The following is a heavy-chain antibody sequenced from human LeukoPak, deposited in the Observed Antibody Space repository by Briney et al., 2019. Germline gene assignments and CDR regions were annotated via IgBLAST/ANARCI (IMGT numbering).Heavy chain of an antibody. Sequence: GRSLRLSCAASGFTFDDYAMHWVRQAPGKGLEWVSGISWNSGSIGYADSVKGRFTISRDDAKNSLYLQMNSLRAEDTALYYCAKDSSWSSYGMDVWGQGTTVTVSS. CDR1: GFTFDDYA. CDR3: AKDSSWSSYGMDV. CDR2: ISWNSGSI. J-gene: IGHJ6*02. V-gene: IGHV3-9*01. D-gene: IGHD6-13*01.